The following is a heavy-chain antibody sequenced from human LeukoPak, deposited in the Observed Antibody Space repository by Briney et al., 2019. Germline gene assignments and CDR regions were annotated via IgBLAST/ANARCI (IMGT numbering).Heavy chain of an antibody. J-gene: IGHJ4*02. D-gene: IGHD3-22*01. CDR3: ARDLTKIVPYYFDY. CDR2: ISAYNGNT. Sequence: ASVKVSCKASGYTFTSYGISWARQAPGQGLEWMGWISAYNGNTNYAQKLQGRVTMTTDTSTSTAYMELRSLRSDDTAVYYCARDLTKIVPYYFDYWGQGTLVTVSS. V-gene: IGHV1-18*01. CDR1: GYTFTSYG.